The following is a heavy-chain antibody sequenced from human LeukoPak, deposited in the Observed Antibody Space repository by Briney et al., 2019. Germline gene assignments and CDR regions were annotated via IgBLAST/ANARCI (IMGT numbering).Heavy chain of an antibody. V-gene: IGHV3-30*02. CDR1: GFTFSSYG. D-gene: IGHD6-13*01. J-gene: IGHJ4*02. Sequence: GGSLRLSCAASGFTFSSYGMHWVRQAPGKGLEWVAFIRYDGSNKYYTDSVKGRFTISRDNSKNTLYLQMNSLRAEDTAVYYCAVGGGYSSSWYTPFDYWGQGTLVTVSS. CDR3: AVGGGYSSSWYTPFDY. CDR2: IRYDGSNK.